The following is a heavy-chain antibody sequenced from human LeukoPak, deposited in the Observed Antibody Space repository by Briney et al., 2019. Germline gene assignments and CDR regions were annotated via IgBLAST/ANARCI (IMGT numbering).Heavy chain of an antibody. J-gene: IGHJ5*02. CDR1: GFTFSDYY. Sequence: PGGSLRLSCAASGFTFSDYYMSWIRQAPGKGLEWVSYISGSDSTIYYAHSVKGRFTISRDNAKSSVYLQMNSLRAEDTGVYYCATGYSYGYTSPRYDPWGQGTLVTVSS. CDR2: ISGSDSTI. CDR3: ATGYSYGYTSPRYDP. D-gene: IGHD5-18*01. V-gene: IGHV3-11*01.